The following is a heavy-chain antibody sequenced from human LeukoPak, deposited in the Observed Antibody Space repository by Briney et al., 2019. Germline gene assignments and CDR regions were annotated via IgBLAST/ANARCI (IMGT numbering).Heavy chain of an antibody. CDR2: FSYSGST. J-gene: IGHJ4*02. V-gene: IGHV4-61*05. CDR3: ARVPARRVVTTPTYFDF. CDR1: GGSISSSSYY. D-gene: IGHD2-21*02. Sequence: PSETLSLTCTVSGGSISSSSYYWGWIRQPPGNGLEWIGYFSYSGSTNYNPSLKSRVTISVDTSKNQFSLKLSSVTAEDTAVYYCARVPARRVVTTPTYFDFWGQGTLVTVSS.